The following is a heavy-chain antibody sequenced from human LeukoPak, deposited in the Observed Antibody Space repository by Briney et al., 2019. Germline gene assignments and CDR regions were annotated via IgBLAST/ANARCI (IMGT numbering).Heavy chain of an antibody. V-gene: IGHV3-15*07. CDR2: IKSKTDGGTT. Sequence: GRSLRLSCAASGFTFTSYGMHWVRQAPGRGLEWVGRIKSKTDGGTTDYAAPVKGRFTISRDDSKNTLYLQMNSLKTEDTAVYYCTTVQWTETEGFDYWGQGTLVTVSS. D-gene: IGHD6-19*01. CDR3: TTVQWTETEGFDY. CDR1: GFTFTSYG. J-gene: IGHJ4*02.